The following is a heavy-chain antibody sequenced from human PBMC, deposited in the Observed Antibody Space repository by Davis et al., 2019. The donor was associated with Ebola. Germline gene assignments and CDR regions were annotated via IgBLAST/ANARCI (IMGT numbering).Heavy chain of an antibody. J-gene: IGHJ6*03. Sequence: PSETLSLTCTVSGGSISSYYWSWIRQPAGKGLEWIGRIYTSGSTNYNPSLKSRVTMSVDTSKNQFSLKLSSVTAADTAVYYCVRGRGSSWPYYYYYYMDVWGKGTTVTVSS. D-gene: IGHD6-13*01. CDR3: VRGRGSSWPYYYYYYMDV. CDR1: GGSISSYY. CDR2: IYTSGST. V-gene: IGHV4-4*07.